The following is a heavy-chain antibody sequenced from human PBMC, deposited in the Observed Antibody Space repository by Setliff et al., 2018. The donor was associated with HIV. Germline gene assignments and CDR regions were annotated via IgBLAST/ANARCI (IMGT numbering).Heavy chain of an antibody. Sequence: PSETLSLTCAVYGGSFSGYYWSWIRQSPGKGLEYIGSMHYSGSTYYNPSLKSRVTISVDTSKNQFSLKLSSVTAADTAVYYCARTWWLRSNWFDPWGQGTLVTVSS. CDR1: GGSFSGYY. J-gene: IGHJ5*02. CDR3: ARTWWLRSNWFDP. V-gene: IGHV4-34*01. CDR2: MHYSGST. D-gene: IGHD5-12*01.